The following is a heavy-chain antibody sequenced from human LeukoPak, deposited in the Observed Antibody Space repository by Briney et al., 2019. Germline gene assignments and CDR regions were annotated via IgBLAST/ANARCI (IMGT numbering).Heavy chain of an antibody. CDR1: GFIFSNYA. V-gene: IGHV3-30*04. CDR2: ISYDGSNK. Sequence: GGSLRLSCAASGFIFSNYAIHWVRQAPGKGLEWVAVISYDGSNKYYADSVKGRFTISRDNSKNALYLQMNSLRDEDTAVYYCAKGGSYYDLLTCFDFWGPGTLVTVSS. CDR3: AKGGSYYDLLTCFDF. J-gene: IGHJ4*02. D-gene: IGHD3-9*01.